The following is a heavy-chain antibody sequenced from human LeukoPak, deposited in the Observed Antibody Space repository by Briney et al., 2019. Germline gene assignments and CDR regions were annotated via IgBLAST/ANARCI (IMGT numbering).Heavy chain of an antibody. Sequence: GGSLRLSCAASGFTFSRYGMHWVRQAPGKGLEWVTAISYDGSNKYYADSVKGRFTISRDNSKNSLYLQMNSLRAEDTAVYYCARDLLYDSSGIFDYWGQGTLVAVSS. J-gene: IGHJ4*02. D-gene: IGHD3-22*01. CDR3: ARDLLYDSSGIFDY. CDR2: ISYDGSNK. CDR1: GFTFSRYG. V-gene: IGHV3-30*04.